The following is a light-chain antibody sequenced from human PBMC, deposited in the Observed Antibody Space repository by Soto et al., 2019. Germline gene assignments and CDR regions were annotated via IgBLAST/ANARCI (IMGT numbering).Light chain of an antibody. J-gene: IGLJ1*01. CDR2: EVT. V-gene: IGLV2-8*01. CDR1: SRDVGAYSS. CDR3: SAHAGSNNYV. Sequence: QSVLTQPPSASGSPGQSVTVSCARTSRDVGAYSSVAWYQQHPGKAPKLIIYEVTKRPSGVPDRFSGARSGNTAFLTVSGLQADDEADYYCSAHAGSNNYVFGTGTKVTV.